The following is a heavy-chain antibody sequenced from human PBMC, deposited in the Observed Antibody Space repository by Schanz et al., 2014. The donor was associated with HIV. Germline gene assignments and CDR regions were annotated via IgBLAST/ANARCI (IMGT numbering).Heavy chain of an antibody. J-gene: IGHJ6*02. Sequence: QVQLVESGGGVVQPGRSLRLSCVASAFNFDSYGMHWVRQAPGKGLEWVAVISYDGTKKHYADSVKGRFTISRDNSKNSLYLVIKSLRAEDAAVYYCAKDRNYYDSKYRGKGNYYYYYGMDVWGQGTTVTVSS. D-gene: IGHD3-22*01. V-gene: IGHV3-30*18. CDR3: AKDRNYYDSKYRGKGNYYYYYGMDV. CDR2: ISYDGTKK. CDR1: AFNFDSYG.